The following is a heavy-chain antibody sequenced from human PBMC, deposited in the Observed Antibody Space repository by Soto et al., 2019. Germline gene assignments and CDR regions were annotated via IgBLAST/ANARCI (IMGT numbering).Heavy chain of an antibody. CDR1: GFTFSSYS. J-gene: IGHJ6*02. Sequence: GGSLRLSCAASGFTFSSYSMNWVRQAPGKGLEWVSYISSSSSTIYYADSVKGRFTISRDNAKNSLYLQMNSLRDEDTAVYYCARDELGYCSSTSCYDYYYYGMDVWGQGTTVTVSS. V-gene: IGHV3-48*02. D-gene: IGHD2-2*01. CDR2: ISSSSSTI. CDR3: ARDELGYCSSTSCYDYYYYGMDV.